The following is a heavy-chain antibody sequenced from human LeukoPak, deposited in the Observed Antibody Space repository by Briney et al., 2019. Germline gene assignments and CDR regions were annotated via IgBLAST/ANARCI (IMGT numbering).Heavy chain of an antibody. V-gene: IGHV4-61*02. J-gene: IGHJ3*02. Sequence: SETLSLTCTVSGGSISSGSYYWSWIRQPAGKGLEWIGRIYTSGSTNYNPSLKSRVTISVDTSKNQLSLKLSSVTAADTAVYYCARLYYYGSGMFSAFDIWGQGTVVTVSS. D-gene: IGHD3-10*01. CDR2: IYTSGST. CDR1: GGSISSGSYY. CDR3: ARLYYYGSGMFSAFDI.